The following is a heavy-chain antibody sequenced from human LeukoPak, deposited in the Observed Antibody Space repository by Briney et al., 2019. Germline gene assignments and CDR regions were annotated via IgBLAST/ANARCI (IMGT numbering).Heavy chain of an antibody. CDR3: ARVHYDILTGYSYFDY. J-gene: IGHJ4*02. D-gene: IGHD3-9*01. CDR2: ISAYNDNT. CDR1: GYTFTGYY. V-gene: IGHV1-18*04. Sequence: ASVKVSCKASGYTFTGYYMHWVRQAPGQGLEWMGWISAYNDNTNYAQKLQGRVTMTTDTSTSTAYMELRSLRSDDTAVYYCARVHYDILTGYSYFDYWGQGTLVTVSS.